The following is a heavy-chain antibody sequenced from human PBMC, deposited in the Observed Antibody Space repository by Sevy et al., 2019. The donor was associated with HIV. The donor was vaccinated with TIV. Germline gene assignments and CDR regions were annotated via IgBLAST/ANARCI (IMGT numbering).Heavy chain of an antibody. Sequence: ASATVSCKASGYTFTSYGISWVRQAPGQGLEWMGWISAYDGNTNYAQKLQGRVTMTTDTSTSTAYVELRSLRSDDTAIYYCARDLGGYGGNSIDYWGQGTLVTVSS. V-gene: IGHV1-18*01. D-gene: IGHD2-21*02. CDR3: ARDLGGYGGNSIDY. J-gene: IGHJ4*02. CDR2: ISAYDGNT. CDR1: GYTFTSYG.